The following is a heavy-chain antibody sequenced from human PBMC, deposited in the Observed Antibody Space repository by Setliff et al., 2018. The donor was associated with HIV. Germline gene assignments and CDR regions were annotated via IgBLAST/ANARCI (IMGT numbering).Heavy chain of an antibody. CDR3: ASGPSGRAAAPARAPHYYGLDL. J-gene: IGHJ6*01. V-gene: IGHV4-4*07. D-gene: IGHD6-13*01. CDR1: GGSVSNYY. Sequence: SETLSLTCTVSGGSVSNYYWTWIRQSAGKGLEWIGHINTSGSTKYNPSLKSRLTMSVDSSGNQFSLTLTSVTAADTAVYYCASGPSGRAAAPARAPHYYGLDLWGPGTTVTVSS. CDR2: INTSGST.